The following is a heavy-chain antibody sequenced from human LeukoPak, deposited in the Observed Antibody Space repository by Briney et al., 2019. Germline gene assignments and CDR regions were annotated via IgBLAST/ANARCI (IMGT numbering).Heavy chain of an antibody. CDR1: GFTFNTYI. Sequence: GGSLRLSCAASGFTFNTYIINWVRQAPGKGLEWVSYISSRTGTIYYADSVKGRFTISRDNAKNSLYLQMNSLRAEDTAVYYCATEYYGSMNYYDYWGQGTLVTVSS. D-gene: IGHD3-10*01. CDR2: ISSRTGTI. J-gene: IGHJ4*02. V-gene: IGHV3-48*04. CDR3: ATEYYGSMNYYDY.